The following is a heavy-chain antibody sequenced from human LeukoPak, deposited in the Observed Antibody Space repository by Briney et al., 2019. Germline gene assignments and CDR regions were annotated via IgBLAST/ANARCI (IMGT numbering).Heavy chain of an antibody. D-gene: IGHD3-22*01. J-gene: IGHJ4*02. CDR2: ISYDGSNK. V-gene: IGHV3-30*04. Sequence: PGGSLRLSCAASGFTFSSYAMHWVRQAPGKGLEWVAVISYDGSNKYYADSVKGRFTISRDNSKNTLYLQMNSLRAEDTAVYYCARDILSMIVVVTIDYWGQGTLVTVSS. CDR3: ARDILSMIVVVTIDY. CDR1: GFTFSSYA.